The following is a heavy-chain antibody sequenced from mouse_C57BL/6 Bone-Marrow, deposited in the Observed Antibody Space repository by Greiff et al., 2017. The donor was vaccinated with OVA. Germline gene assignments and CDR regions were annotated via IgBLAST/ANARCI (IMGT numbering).Heavy chain of an antibody. Sequence: QVQLQQPGAELVMPGASVKLSCKASGYTFTSYWMHWVKQRPGQGLEWIGEIDPSDSYTNYNQKFKGKSTLTVDKSSSTAYMQLSSLTSEDSAVYYCARGSLIYYDYDEFAYWGQGTLVTVSA. CDR1: GYTFTSYW. CDR2: IDPSDSYT. J-gene: IGHJ3*01. CDR3: ARGSLIYYDYDEFAY. D-gene: IGHD2-4*01. V-gene: IGHV1-69*01.